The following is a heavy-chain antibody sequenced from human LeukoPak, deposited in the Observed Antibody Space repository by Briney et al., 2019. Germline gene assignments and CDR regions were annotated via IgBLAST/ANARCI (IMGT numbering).Heavy chain of an antibody. CDR2: IYYSGST. Sequence: PSETLSLTCTVSGGSISSYYWSWIRQPPGKGLEWIGYIYYSGSTNYNPSLKSRVTISVDTSKNQFSLKLSSVTAADTAVYYCASSPPGGAPQDWGQGTLVTVSS. D-gene: IGHD3-16*01. V-gene: IGHV4-59*08. J-gene: IGHJ4*02. CDR3: ASSPPGGAPQD. CDR1: GGSISSYY.